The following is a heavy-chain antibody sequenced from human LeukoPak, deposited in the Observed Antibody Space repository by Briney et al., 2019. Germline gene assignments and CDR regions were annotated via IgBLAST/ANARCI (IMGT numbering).Heavy chain of an antibody. D-gene: IGHD3-16*02. CDR1: GYTFNSYG. CDR3: ARDGAAASLKRLSRPNDWFDP. CDR2: ISAYNGNT. J-gene: IGHJ5*02. V-gene: IGHV1-18*01. Sequence: ASVTVSCTASGYTFNSYGISWVRQAPGQGLEWMGWISAYNGNTNYAQKFQGRVTMTTDTSTSTAYMELRSLRSDDTAVYYCARDGAAASLKRLSRPNDWFDPWGQGTLVTVSS.